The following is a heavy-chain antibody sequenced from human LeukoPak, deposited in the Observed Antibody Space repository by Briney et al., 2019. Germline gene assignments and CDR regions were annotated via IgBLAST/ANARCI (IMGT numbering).Heavy chain of an antibody. V-gene: IGHV4-4*07. J-gene: IGHJ4*02. CDR1: GGSISSYY. CDR3: AREGEVWSGYYKDY. D-gene: IGHD3-3*01. CDR2: IYTSGST. Sequence: SEALSLTCTVSGGSISSYYWSWIRQPAGKGLEWIGRIYTSGSTNYNPSLKSRVTMSVDTSKNQFSLKLSSVTAADTAVYYCAREGEVWSGYYKDYWGQGTLVTVSS.